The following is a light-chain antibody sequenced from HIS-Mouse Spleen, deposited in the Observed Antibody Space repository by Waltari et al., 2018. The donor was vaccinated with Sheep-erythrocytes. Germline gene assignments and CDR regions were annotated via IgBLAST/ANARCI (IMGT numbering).Light chain of an antibody. V-gene: IGLV3-19*01. CDR3: NSRESSGNHYV. Sequence: WYQQKPGQAPVLVIYGKNNRPSGIPDRFSGSSSGNTASLTITGAQAEDEADYYCNSRESSGNHYVFGTGTKVTVL. CDR2: GKN. J-gene: IGLJ1*01.